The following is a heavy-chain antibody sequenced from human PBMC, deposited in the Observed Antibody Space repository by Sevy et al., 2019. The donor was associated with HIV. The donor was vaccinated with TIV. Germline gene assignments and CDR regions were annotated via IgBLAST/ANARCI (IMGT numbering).Heavy chain of an antibody. CDR2: IYWNDDQ. V-gene: IGHV2-5*01. CDR3: AHRGGVHFYDSSGYYSRAEYFEH. J-gene: IGHJ1*01. Sequence: GPTLVNPTQTLTLTCTFSGFSLSTSGVGVGWIRQPPGKALEWLALIYWNDDQRYSPSLKSRLTITKDTSKNQVVLTMTIMDPVDTATYYCAHRGGVHFYDSSGYYSRAEYFEHWGQGTLVTVSS. CDR1: GFSLSTSGVG. D-gene: IGHD3-22*01.